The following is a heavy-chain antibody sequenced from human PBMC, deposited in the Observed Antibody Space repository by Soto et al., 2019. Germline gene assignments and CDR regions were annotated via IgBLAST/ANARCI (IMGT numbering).Heavy chain of an antibody. D-gene: IGHD2-2*02. J-gene: IGHJ4*02. CDR3: TKVGGTSLPPIPVDY. Sequence: EVQLLESGGGLVQPGGSLRLSCAASGFTFSSYAMNWVRHAPGKGLEWVSTISGSGDNTYYADSVKGRFTISRDNSKNTLYLQMNSLRAEDTALYYCTKVGGTSLPPIPVDYWGQGTQVTVSS. CDR2: ISGSGDNT. V-gene: IGHV3-23*01. CDR1: GFTFSSYA.